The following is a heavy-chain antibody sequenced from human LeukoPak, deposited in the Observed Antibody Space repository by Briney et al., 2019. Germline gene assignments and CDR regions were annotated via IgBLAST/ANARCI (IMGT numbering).Heavy chain of an antibody. CDR2: IYSGGST. CDR1: GFTVSSNY. D-gene: IGHD6-19*01. J-gene: IGHJ5*02. CDR3: ARVIAVAGTGNWFDP. V-gene: IGHV3-66*01. Sequence: GGSLRLSCAASGFTVSSNYMSWVRQAPGKGLEWVSVIYSGGSTYCADSVKGRFTISRDNSKNTLYLQMNSLRAEDTAVYYCARVIAVAGTGNWFDPWGQGTLVTVSS.